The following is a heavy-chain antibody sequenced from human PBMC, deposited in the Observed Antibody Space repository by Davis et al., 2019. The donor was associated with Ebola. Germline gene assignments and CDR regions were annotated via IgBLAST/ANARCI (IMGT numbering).Heavy chain of an antibody. V-gene: IGHV3-21*04. CDR1: GFTFSSYW. D-gene: IGHD3-10*01. CDR2: ISSSSSYI. CDR3: ANFGALGMDV. J-gene: IGHJ6*02. Sequence: GGSLRLSCAASGFTFSSYWMSWVRQAPGKGLEWVSSISSSSSYIYYADSVKGRFTISRDNAKNSLYLQMNSLRAEDTAVYYCANFGALGMDVWGQGTTVTVSS.